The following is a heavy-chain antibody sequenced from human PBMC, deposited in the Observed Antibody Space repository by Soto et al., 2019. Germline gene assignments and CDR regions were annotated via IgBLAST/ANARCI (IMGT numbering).Heavy chain of an antibody. J-gene: IGHJ6*02. V-gene: IGHV1-69*06. Sequence: QVQLVQSGAEVKKPGSSVKVSCKASGGTFSSYAISWVRQAPGQGLEWMGGLIPIFGTANYAQKFQGRVTITADKSTSTAYMELSSLRSDDTAVYYCASGRVATPSDYYYYYGMDVWGQGTTVTVSS. CDR2: LIPIFGTA. CDR1: GGTFSSYA. CDR3: ASGRVATPSDYYYYYGMDV. D-gene: IGHD2-15*01.